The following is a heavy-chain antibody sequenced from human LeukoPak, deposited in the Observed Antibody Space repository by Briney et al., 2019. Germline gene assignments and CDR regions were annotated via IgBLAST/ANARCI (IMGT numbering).Heavy chain of an antibody. CDR3: ARASRGFGELYRPYNWFDP. Sequence: SETLSLTCTVSGGSISSYYWSWIRQPPGKGLEWIGYIYYSGSTNYNPSLKSRVTISVDTSKNQFSLKLSSVTAADTAVYYCARASRGFGELYRPYNWFDPGAREPWSPSPQ. D-gene: IGHD3-10*01. CDR2: IYYSGST. J-gene: IGHJ5*02. V-gene: IGHV4-59*01. CDR1: GGSISSYY.